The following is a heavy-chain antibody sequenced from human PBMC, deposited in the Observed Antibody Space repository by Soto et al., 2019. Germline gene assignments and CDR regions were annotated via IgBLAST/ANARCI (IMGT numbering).Heavy chain of an antibody. Sequence: QVQLVQSGAEVKKPGSSVKVSCKASGGTFSSYAISWVRQAPGQGLEWMGGIIPIFGTANYAQKFQGRVKSTADETTSTGYMELGSPRTEDTAVYYWAEGGGSSGPGGWFDPWGQGTLVTVSS. D-gene: IGHD6-19*01. J-gene: IGHJ5*02. CDR3: AEGGGSSGPGGWFDP. V-gene: IGHV1-69*01. CDR1: GGTFSSYA. CDR2: IIPIFGTA.